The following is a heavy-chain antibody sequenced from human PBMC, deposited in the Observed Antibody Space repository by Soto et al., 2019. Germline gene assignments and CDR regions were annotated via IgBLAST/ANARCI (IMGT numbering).Heavy chain of an antibody. CDR1: GGSISSNY. D-gene: IGHD2-15*01. V-gene: IGHV4-59*01. J-gene: IGHJ6*02. CDR3: AREPGFCSGGNCYYYVMDV. Sequence: SETLSLTCTVSGGSISSNYWSWIRQPPGKGLEWTGHVYYSGSTNYNPSLKSRVTISVDTSKNQFSLKLSSVTAAETAVYYCAREPGFCSGGNCYYYVMDVWGQGTTVTVSS. CDR2: VYYSGST.